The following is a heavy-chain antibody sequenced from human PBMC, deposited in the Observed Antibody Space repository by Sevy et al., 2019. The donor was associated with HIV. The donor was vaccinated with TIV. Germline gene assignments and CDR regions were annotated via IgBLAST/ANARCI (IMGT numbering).Heavy chain of an antibody. CDR1: GGSFSGYY. J-gene: IGHJ3*02. D-gene: IGHD6-19*01. CDR2: VNHGGST. V-gene: IGHV4-34*01. CDR3: ARVGSTAGSRTDAFDI. Sequence: SETLSLTCAVYGGSFSGYYWTWIRQSPGKGLEWIGEVNHGGSTNYDPSLKSRLTISVDKSKSHFSLKLNSVTAADTAIDDCARVGSTAGSRTDAFDIWGQGTMVTVSS.